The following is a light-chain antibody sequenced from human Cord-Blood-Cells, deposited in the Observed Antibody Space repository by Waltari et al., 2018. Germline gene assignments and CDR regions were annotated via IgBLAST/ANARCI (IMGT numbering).Light chain of an antibody. CDR2: AAS. CDR1: QSISSY. Sequence: DIQMTQSPSSLSASVGDRVTITCRASQSISSYLNWYQQKPGKAPKLLIYAASSLQGGVPSRFSGSGSGTDFTLTISSLQPEDFATYYCQQSYSTQLTFGGGTKVEIK. J-gene: IGKJ4*01. CDR3: QQSYSTQLT. V-gene: IGKV1-39*01.